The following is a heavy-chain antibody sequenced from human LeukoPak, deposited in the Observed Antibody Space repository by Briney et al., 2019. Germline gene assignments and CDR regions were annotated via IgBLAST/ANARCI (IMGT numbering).Heavy chain of an antibody. J-gene: IGHJ4*02. CDR3: ARDKLGCSSTSCSNY. D-gene: IGHD2-2*01. Sequence: ASVKVSCKASRYTFTSYYMHWVRQAPGQGLEWIGIINPSGGSTSYAQKFQGRVTMTRDTSTSTVYMELSSLRSEDTAVYYCARDKLGCSSTSCSNYWGQGTLVTVSS. CDR2: INPSGGST. V-gene: IGHV1-46*01. CDR1: RYTFTSYY.